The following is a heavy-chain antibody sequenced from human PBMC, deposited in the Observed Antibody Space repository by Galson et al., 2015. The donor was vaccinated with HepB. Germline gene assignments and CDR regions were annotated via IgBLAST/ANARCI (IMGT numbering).Heavy chain of an antibody. J-gene: IGHJ4*02. V-gene: IGHV4-34*01. CDR1: GGSFSGYY. D-gene: IGHD3-10*01. CDR2: INHSGST. Sequence: ETLSLTCAVYGGSFSGYYWSWIRQPPGKGLEWIGEINHSGSTNYNPSLKSRVTISVDTSKNQFSLKLSSVTAADTAVYYCARVARRKVRGALYYFDYWGQGTLVTVSS. CDR3: ARVARRKVRGALYYFDY.